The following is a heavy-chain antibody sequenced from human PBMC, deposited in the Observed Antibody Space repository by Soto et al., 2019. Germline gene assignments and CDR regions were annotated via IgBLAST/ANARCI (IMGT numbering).Heavy chain of an antibody. V-gene: IGHV3-23*01. J-gene: IGHJ4*02. CDR2: ISGSGGST. D-gene: IGHD3-22*01. Sequence: GGSLRLSCAASGFTFSSYAMSWVRQAPGKGLEWVSAISGSGGSTYYADSVKGRFTISRDNSKNTLYLQMNSLRAEDTAEYYCAKDRSSSGYYPSFHYWGQGTLVTVSS. CDR3: AKDRSSSGYYPSFHY. CDR1: GFTFSSYA.